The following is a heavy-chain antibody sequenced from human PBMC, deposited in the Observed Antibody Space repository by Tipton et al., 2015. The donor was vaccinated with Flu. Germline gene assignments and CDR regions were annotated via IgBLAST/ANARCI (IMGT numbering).Heavy chain of an antibody. CDR2: IYYSGTT. CDR1: GGSISTTIYY. Sequence: TLSLTCTASGGSISTTIYYWGWVRQPPGKGLEWIGSIYYSGTTYHNPSLKSRVTISIDASKNQFSLDLTSLTAADTAVYYCARDLWNDRRAYYYYGVDVWGQGTTVTVPS. V-gene: IGHV4-39*07. CDR3: ARDLWNDRRAYYYYGVDV. J-gene: IGHJ6*02. D-gene: IGHD1-1*01.